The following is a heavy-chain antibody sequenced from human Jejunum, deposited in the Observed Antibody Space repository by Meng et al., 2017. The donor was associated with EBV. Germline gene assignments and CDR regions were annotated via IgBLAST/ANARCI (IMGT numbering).Heavy chain of an antibody. V-gene: IGHV3-30*18. CDR2: ISWDGSNK. CDR1: GFNFITYG. CDR3: TKFAA. Sequence: QVQLVESGGGVVQAGRSLRLSCVASGFNFITYGMHWVRQAPGKGLEWVAVISWDGSNKHYADSVKGRFTISRDNSKNTLYLQMNSLRVEDTAVYYCTKFAAWGQGTLVTVSS. J-gene: IGHJ4*02. D-gene: IGHD6-25*01.